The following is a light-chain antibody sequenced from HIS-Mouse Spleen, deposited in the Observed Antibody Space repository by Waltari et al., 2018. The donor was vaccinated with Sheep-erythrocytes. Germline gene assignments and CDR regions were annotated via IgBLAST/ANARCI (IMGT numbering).Light chain of an antibody. V-gene: IGLV2-23*01. Sequence: QSALTQPASVSGSPGQSITISCPGTSSDVGSYNLVFWDQQHPGKAPKLLTYEGSKRPSGVSNRFSGSKSGNTASLTISGLQAEDEADYYCCSYAGSSTWVFGGGTKLTVL. CDR2: EGS. J-gene: IGLJ3*02. CDR1: SSDVGSYNL. CDR3: CSYAGSSTWV.